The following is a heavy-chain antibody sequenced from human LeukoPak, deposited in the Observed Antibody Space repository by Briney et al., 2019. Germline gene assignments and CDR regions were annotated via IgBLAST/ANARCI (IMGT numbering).Heavy chain of an antibody. CDR3: ASRGGNTVTPDY. D-gene: IGHD4-17*01. Sequence: GGSLRLSCAASGFTFSSYSMNWVRQAPGKGLEWVSSISSSSSYIYYADSVKGRFTISRDNAKNSLYLQMNSLRAEDTAVYYCASRGGNTVTPDYWGQGTLVTVSS. J-gene: IGHJ4*02. V-gene: IGHV3-21*01. CDR2: ISSSSSYI. CDR1: GFTFSSYS.